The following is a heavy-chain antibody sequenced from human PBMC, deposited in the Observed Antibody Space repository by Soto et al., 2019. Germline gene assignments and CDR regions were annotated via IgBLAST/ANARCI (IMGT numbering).Heavy chain of an antibody. Sequence: QVQLVQSGAEVKKPGASVKVSCKASGYTITSYNINWVRQAPGQGLEWMGWMNPNTGETGSTEKFEGRVSMTRDISEATAYMELSSLTSDDTGGYYCARQGSQYGSGNYLHWGQGTLVTVSS. D-gene: IGHD3-10*01. CDR1: GYTITSYN. J-gene: IGHJ4*02. CDR2: MNPNTGET. CDR3: ARQGSQYGSGNYLH. V-gene: IGHV1-8*01.